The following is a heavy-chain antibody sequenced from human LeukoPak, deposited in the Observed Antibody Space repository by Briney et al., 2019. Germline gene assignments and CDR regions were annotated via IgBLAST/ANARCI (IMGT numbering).Heavy chain of an antibody. D-gene: IGHD2-21*01. J-gene: IGHJ6*02. V-gene: IGHV3-43*01. CDR3: AKVASLNYYYGMDV. Sequence: GGSLRLSCAASGFTFDDYTMHWVRQAPGKGLEWVSLISWDGGSTYYADSVKGRFTISRDNSKNSLYLQMNSLRTEDTALYYCAKVASLNYYYGMDVWGQGTTVTVSS. CDR2: ISWDGGST. CDR1: GFTFDDYT.